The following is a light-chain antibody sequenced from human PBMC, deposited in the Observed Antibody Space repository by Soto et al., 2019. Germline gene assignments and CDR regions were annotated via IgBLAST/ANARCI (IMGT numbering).Light chain of an antibody. CDR1: QSVRRN. V-gene: IGKV3-15*01. CDR3: QQYKKGYT. CDR2: GAS. J-gene: IGKJ2*01. Sequence: EIVMTQSPDTLSVSPGERATLSCRASQSVRRNLGWYQQKAGQAPRLLIYGASTRATGIPDRFSGSGSETEFTLTISSLLSEDSAVYFCQQYKKGYTFGQGTRLEIK.